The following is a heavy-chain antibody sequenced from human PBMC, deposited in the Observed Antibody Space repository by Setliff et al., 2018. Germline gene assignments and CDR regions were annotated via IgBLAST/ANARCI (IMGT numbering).Heavy chain of an antibody. CDR1: GVSTRSYW. D-gene: IGHD3-22*01. CDR2: IYYSGST. V-gene: IGHV4-59*01. Sequence: SETLSLTCSVSGVSTRSYWWSWIRQPPGKGLEWIGYIYYSGSTSYNPSLESRVSISIDTSKNQFSLKLTSATAADTAVYYCARWRYYDNGATYAFDIWGQGTLVTVSS. J-gene: IGHJ3*02. CDR3: ARWRYYDNGATYAFDI.